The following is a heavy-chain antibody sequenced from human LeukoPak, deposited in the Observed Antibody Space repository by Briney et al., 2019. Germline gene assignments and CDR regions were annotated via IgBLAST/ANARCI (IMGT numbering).Heavy chain of an antibody. Sequence: ASVKVSCKASGYTFTGYYMHWVRQAPGQGLEWMGWINPNSGGTNYAQKFQGRVTMTRDTSISTAYMELSRLRSDDTAVYYCTRDPPRRCSGVTCYPYWGQGTLVTVSS. D-gene: IGHD2-15*01. CDR2: INPNSGGT. CDR3: TRDPPRRCSGVTCYPY. CDR1: GYTFTGYY. J-gene: IGHJ4*02. V-gene: IGHV1-2*02.